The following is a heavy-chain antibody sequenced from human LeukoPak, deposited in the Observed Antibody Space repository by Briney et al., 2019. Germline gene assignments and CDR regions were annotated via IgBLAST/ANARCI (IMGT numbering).Heavy chain of an antibody. CDR2: INHSGST. Sequence: SETLSLTCAVYGGSFSGYYWSWIRQPPGKGLEWIGEINHSGSTNYNPSLKSRVTISVDTSKNQFSLKLSSVTAADTAVYYCARTYYDILTGYYYYMDVWGKGTTVTVSS. CDR3: ARTYYDILTGYYYYMDV. V-gene: IGHV4-34*01. D-gene: IGHD3-9*01. CDR1: GGSFSGYY. J-gene: IGHJ6*03.